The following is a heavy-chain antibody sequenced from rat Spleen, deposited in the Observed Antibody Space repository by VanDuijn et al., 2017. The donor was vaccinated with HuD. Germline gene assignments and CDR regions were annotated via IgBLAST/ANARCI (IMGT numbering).Heavy chain of an antibody. CDR3: ARRDYGLFDY. Sequence: EVQLVESGGGLVQPGRSLKLSCVASGFTFGGYWMYWIRQAPGKGLEWVSSINTDGDYTYYPDSVKGRFTISRDNAEKTVYLQMNSLRSEDTGTYYCARRDYGLFDYWGQGVMVTVSS. CDR2: INTDGDYT. V-gene: IGHV5-58*01. CDR1: GFTFGGYW. J-gene: IGHJ2*01. D-gene: IGHD1-3*01.